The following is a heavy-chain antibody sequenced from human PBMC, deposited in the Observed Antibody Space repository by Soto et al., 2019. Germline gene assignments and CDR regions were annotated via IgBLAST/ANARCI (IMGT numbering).Heavy chain of an antibody. D-gene: IGHD6-19*01. Sequence: PGGSLRLSCAASGFTFSSYAMSWVGQAPGEGLEWVSAISGSGGSTYYTDSVKARFTISRDNSKNTLYLQMNSLRAEDAAVYYCAKDLQIRSSGWPLYPEYWGQGTLVTVSS. CDR3: AKDLQIRSSGWPLYPEY. V-gene: IGHV3-23*01. CDR1: GFTFSSYA. CDR2: ISGSGGST. J-gene: IGHJ4*02.